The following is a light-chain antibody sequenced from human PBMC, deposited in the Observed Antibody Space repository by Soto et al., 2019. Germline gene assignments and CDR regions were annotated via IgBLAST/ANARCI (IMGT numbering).Light chain of an antibody. Sequence: QTVVIQESSLSVSPGGTVTLTCGLRSAPISTTYYPAWYQQTPGQAPRTLIYSTNTRSSGVPDRFSGSIRGNKAALTITGAQAEDEAEYHCVLYMGIGADLFGPGTKLTVL. CDR1: SAPISTTYY. CDR3: VLYMGIGADL. J-gene: IGLJ1*01. V-gene: IGLV8-61*01. CDR2: STN.